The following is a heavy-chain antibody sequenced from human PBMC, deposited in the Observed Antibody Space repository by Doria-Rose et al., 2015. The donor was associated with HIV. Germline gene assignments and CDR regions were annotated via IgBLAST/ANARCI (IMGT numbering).Heavy chain of an antibody. CDR1: GVSLSSPGMG. D-gene: IGHD6-13*01. CDR3: ARIKSSRWYHKYYFGF. V-gene: IGHV2-26*01. J-gene: IGHJ4*02. CDR2: IFSDDER. Sequence: QITLKESGPVLVKPTETLTLTCTVSGVSLSSPGMGVSWIRQPPGKALEWLANIFSDDERPYKTSLKSRLTISRCTSKSQVVLTMTDMDPVDTATYYCARIKSSRWYHKYYFGFWGQGTLVIVSA.